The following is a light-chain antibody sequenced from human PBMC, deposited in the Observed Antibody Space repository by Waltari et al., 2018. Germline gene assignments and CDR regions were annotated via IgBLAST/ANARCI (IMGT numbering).Light chain of an antibody. CDR1: NVGSEV. V-gene: IGLV3-21*02. CDR2: DDS. Sequence: SYDLTQPPSVSVSPGQTARITCGGDNVGSEVVTWYQQKPPQAPVLVIFDDSERPSGIPERISGSKSGNTVTLTISGVEAGDEADYYCQVWDIGRDHYIFGPGTRLTVL. CDR3: QVWDIGRDHYI. J-gene: IGLJ1*01.